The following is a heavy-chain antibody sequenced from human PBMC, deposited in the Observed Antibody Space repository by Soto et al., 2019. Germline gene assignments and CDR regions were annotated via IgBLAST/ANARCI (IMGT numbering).Heavy chain of an antibody. CDR3: ARDRHYDSSGYYWDYDYYGMDV. CDR2: ISAYNGNT. V-gene: IGHV1-18*01. J-gene: IGHJ6*02. D-gene: IGHD3-22*01. CDR1: GYTFTSYG. Sequence: ASVKVSCKASGYTFTSYGISWVRQAPGQGLEWMGWISAYNGNTNYAQKLQGRVTMTTDTSTSTAYMELRSLRSDDTAVYYCARDRHYDSSGYYWDYDYYGMDVWGQGTMVTVSS.